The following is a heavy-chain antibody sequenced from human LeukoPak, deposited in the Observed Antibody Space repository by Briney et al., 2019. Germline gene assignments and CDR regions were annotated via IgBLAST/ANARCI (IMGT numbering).Heavy chain of an antibody. V-gene: IGHV3-23*01. Sequence: GGSLRLSCAASGFTFNIYAMTWVRQAPGKGLEWVSAIGGSGGNTYYADSVKGRFTISRDNSKNTLYLQMNSLRAEDTAVYYCAKEHYYDSSGWGRAFDYWGQGTLVTVSS. D-gene: IGHD3-22*01. CDR1: GFTFNIYA. CDR3: AKEHYYDSSGWGRAFDY. J-gene: IGHJ4*02. CDR2: IGGSGGNT.